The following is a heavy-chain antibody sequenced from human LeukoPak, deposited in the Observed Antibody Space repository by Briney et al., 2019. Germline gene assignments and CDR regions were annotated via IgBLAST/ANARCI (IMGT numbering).Heavy chain of an antibody. Sequence: GGSLRLSCAASGFTFSNAWMSWVRQAPGKGLEWVGRIKSKTDGGTTDYAAPVKGRFTISRDDSKNTLYLQMNSLKTEDTAVYYCTPLTYYYDSGNPDAFDIWGQGTMVTVSS. J-gene: IGHJ3*02. CDR2: IKSKTDGGTT. V-gene: IGHV3-15*01. D-gene: IGHD3-22*01. CDR3: TPLTYYYDSGNPDAFDI. CDR1: GFTFSNAW.